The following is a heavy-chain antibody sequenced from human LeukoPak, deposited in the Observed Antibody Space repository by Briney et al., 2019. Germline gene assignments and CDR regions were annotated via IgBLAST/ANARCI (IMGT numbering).Heavy chain of an antibody. CDR3: ARGGGSGRWGSAFDM. CDR2: ISSGSSSI. D-gene: IGHD3-16*01. J-gene: IGHJ3*02. V-gene: IGHV3-48*02. Sequence: GGSLRLSCAASGFTFSSYSMNWVRQAPGKGLEWVSYISSGSSSIYYADSVKGRFTISRDNAKNSLYLQMDSLRDEDTAVYYCARGGGSGRWGSAFDMWGQGTMVTVSP. CDR1: GFTFSSYS.